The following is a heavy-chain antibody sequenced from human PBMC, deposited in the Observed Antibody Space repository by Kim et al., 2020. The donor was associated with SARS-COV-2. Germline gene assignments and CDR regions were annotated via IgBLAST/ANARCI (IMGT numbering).Heavy chain of an antibody. Sequence: GGSLRLSCAASGFTFSSYGMHWVRQAPGKGLEWVAVIWYDGSNNYYADSVKGRFTISRDNSKNTLYLQMNSLRAEDTAVYYCARDGRSVELPIDYWGQGTLVTVSS. CDR1: GFTFSSYG. J-gene: IGHJ4*02. D-gene: IGHD1-26*01. CDR2: IWYDGSNN. V-gene: IGHV3-33*01. CDR3: ARDGRSVELPIDY.